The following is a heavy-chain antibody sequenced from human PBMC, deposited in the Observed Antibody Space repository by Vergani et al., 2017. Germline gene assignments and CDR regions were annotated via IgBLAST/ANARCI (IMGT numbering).Heavy chain of an antibody. CDR2: ISYDGNNK. D-gene: IGHD6-19*01. CDR3: TRDQGYSSDWRVNGPFDY. V-gene: IGHV3-30-3*01. CDR1: RFTFSSYA. Sequence: VQLVESGGGLVQPGGSLRLSCAASRFTFSSYAMHWVRQAPGKGLEWVAVISYDGNNKYYADSVRGRFTISRDNSKNTLYLQMNSLRAADTAVYYCTRDQGYSSDWRVNGPFDYWGQGTLVTVSS. J-gene: IGHJ4*02.